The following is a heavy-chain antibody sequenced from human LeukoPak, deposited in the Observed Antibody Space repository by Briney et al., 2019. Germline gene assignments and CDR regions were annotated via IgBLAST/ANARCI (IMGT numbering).Heavy chain of an antibody. D-gene: IGHD6-6*01. J-gene: IGHJ4*02. CDR3: ARRIAAREPFDY. CDR1: GGSFSGYY. Sequence: SETLSLTCAVYGGSFSGYYWSWIRQPPGKGLEWIGEINHSGSTNYNPSLKSRVTISVDTSKNQFSLKLSSVTAADTAVYYCARRIAAREPFDYWGQGTLVTVSS. CDR2: INHSGST. V-gene: IGHV4-34*01.